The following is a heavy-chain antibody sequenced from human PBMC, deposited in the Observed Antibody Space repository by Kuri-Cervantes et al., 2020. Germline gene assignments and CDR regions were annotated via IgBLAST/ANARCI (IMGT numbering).Heavy chain of an antibody. CDR3: AKTLIGYCSGGSCYQWNGADY. Sequence: GGSLRLSCAASGFTFSNSDMNWVRQAPGKGLEWVSGVSWNGSRTHYADSVKGRFIISRDNPRNFLYQQMNSLRAEDTAVYYCAKTLIGYCSGGSCYQWNGADYWGQGTLVTVSS. V-gene: IGHV3-19*01. D-gene: IGHD2-15*01. J-gene: IGHJ4*02. CDR2: VSWNGSRT. CDR1: GFTFSNSD.